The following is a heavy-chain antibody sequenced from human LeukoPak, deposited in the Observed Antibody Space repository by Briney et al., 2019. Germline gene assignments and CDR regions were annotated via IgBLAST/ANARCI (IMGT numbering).Heavy chain of an antibody. J-gene: IGHJ6*02. CDR2: ISTSGTYM. D-gene: IGHD6-13*01. Sequence: GGSLRLSCAASGLTFSGYIMNWVRQAPGKGLEWVSSISTSGTYMDYADSVKGRFIISRDDSKNSLFLQMNSLRAEDTAVYSCARGIAAAGHGMDVWGQGTTVTVSS. CDR3: ARGIAAAGHGMDV. V-gene: IGHV3-21*01. CDR1: GLTFSGYI.